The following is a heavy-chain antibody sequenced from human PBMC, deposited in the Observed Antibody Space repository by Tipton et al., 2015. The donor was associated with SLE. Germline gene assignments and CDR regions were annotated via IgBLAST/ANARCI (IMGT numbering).Heavy chain of an antibody. Sequence: LRLSCAVYGGSFSGYYWNWIRPPPGQGLEWIGEINHSGSTNYNPSLKSRVTISVDTAKNQFSLTLSSVTATDTAVYYCASSSGSMVTTWDVDLWGRGTPVTVAS. CDR1: GGSFSGYY. CDR2: INHSGST. V-gene: IGHV4-34*01. J-gene: IGHJ2*01. CDR3: ASSSGSMVTTWDVDL. D-gene: IGHD4-17*01.